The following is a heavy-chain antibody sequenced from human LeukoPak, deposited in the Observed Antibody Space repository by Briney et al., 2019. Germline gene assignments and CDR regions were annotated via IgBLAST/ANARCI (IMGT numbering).Heavy chain of an antibody. CDR3: ARDTRAFDI. J-gene: IGHJ3*02. V-gene: IGHV3-48*01. Sequence: GGSLRLSCAASGFTFSNYNMNWVRQAPGKGLEWVSYISSSSSIIYYADSVKGRFTISRDNSKNTLYLQMNSLRAEDTAVYYCARDTRAFDIWGQGTMVTVSS. CDR2: ISSSSSII. CDR1: GFTFSNYN. D-gene: IGHD2-15*01.